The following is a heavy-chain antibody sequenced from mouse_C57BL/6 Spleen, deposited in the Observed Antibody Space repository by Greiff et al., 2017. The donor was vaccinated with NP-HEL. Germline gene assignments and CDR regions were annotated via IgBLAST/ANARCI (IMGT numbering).Heavy chain of an antibody. CDR2: INPGSGGT. Sequence: VQLQQSGAELVRPGTSVKVSCKASGYAFTNYLIEWVKQRPGQGLEWIGVINPGSGGTNYNEPLQGKATLTAGTSSSTAYMQRSSLTSEDAAVYFCARSNYYGSRYEGFAYWGQGTLVTVSA. V-gene: IGHV1-54*01. CDR1: GYAFTNYL. D-gene: IGHD1-1*01. J-gene: IGHJ3*01. CDR3: ARSNYYGSRYEGFAY.